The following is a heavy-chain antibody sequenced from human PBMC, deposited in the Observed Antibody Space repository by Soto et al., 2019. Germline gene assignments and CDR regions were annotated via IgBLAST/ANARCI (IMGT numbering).Heavy chain of an antibody. CDR3: TRLNPVTTFDYFYSGMDV. J-gene: IGHJ6*02. CDR1: GFTFSDSP. D-gene: IGHD4-17*01. CDR2: IRGKANNYAT. Sequence: PGGSLRLSCAASGFTFSDSPMHWVRQASGKGLEWVGRIRGKANNYATAYAASVQGRFTISRDDSKSTAYLQMNSLKTEDTAVYYCTRLNPVTTFDYFYSGMDVWGQGATVTVSS. V-gene: IGHV3-73*01.